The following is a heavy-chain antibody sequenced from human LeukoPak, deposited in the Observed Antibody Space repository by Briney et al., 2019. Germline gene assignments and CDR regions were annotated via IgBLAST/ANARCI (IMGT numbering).Heavy chain of an antibody. CDR1: GGSISSGGYY. Sequence: SQTLSLTCTVSGGSISSGGYYWSWIRQHPGKGLEWIGYIYYSGSTHYNPSLKSRVTISVDRSKNQFSLKLSSVTAADTAVYYCARANYDSSVELGAFDIWGQGTMVTVSS. CDR3: ARANYDSSVELGAFDI. V-gene: IGHV4-31*03. D-gene: IGHD3-22*01. J-gene: IGHJ3*02. CDR2: IYYSGST.